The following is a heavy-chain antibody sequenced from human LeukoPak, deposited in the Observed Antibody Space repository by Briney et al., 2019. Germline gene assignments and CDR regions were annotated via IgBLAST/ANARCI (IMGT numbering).Heavy chain of an antibody. CDR2: IYYSGST. V-gene: IGHV4-31*03. CDR3: ARDPLYYGSGSGPVLSGFDY. CDR1: GGSISSGGYY. Sequence: SQTLSLTCTVSGGSISSGGYYWSWIRQHPGKGLEWIGYIYYSGSTYYNPSLKSRVTISVDTSKNQFSLKLSSVTAADTAVYYCARDPLYYGSGSGPVLSGFDYWGQGTLVTVSS. J-gene: IGHJ4*02. D-gene: IGHD3-10*01.